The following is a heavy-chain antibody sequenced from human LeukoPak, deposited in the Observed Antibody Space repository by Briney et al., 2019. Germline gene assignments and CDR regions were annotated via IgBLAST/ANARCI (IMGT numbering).Heavy chain of an antibody. V-gene: IGHV3-23*01. Sequence: GGSLRLSCAASGFTFSSYAMSWVRQAPGKGLEWVSAISGSGGSTYYADSVKGRFTISRDNSKNTLYLQVNSLRAEDTAVYYCAKDQTYYYDSSGYSTDAFDIWGQGTMVTVSS. CDR2: ISGSGGST. CDR1: GFTFSSYA. J-gene: IGHJ3*02. D-gene: IGHD3-22*01. CDR3: AKDQTYYYDSSGYSTDAFDI.